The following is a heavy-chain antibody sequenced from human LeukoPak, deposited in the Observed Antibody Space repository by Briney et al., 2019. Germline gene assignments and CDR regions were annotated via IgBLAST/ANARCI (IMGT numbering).Heavy chain of an antibody. CDR2: IKKDGSEK. V-gene: IGHV3-7*05. Sequence: GGSLRLSCAASGLTFSNFWMTWVRQAPGKGLEWVANIKKDGSEKYYVDSVKGRFTISRDNVKNSLYLQMNSLRAEDTAVYYCALGYYDSSGYYPSSYWGQGTLVTVSS. J-gene: IGHJ4*02. D-gene: IGHD3-22*01. CDR3: ALGYYDSSGYYPSSY. CDR1: GLTFSNFW.